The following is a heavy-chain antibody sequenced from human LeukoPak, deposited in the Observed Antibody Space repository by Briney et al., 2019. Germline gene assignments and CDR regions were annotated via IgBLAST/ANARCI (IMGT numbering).Heavy chain of an antibody. CDR1: GFTFSNYD. J-gene: IGHJ6*02. CDR3: AREISGAAGGHYYYGVDV. D-gene: IGHD6-13*01. CDR2: IGGGGDT. Sequence: GGSLRLSCAASGFTFSNYDFHWVRPVTGKGLEWVSAIGGGGDTYYSASVEGRFTISRENGKNSLFLQMNSLRDGDTAVYYCAREISGAAGGHYYYGVDVWGQGTTVIVSS. V-gene: IGHV3-13*01.